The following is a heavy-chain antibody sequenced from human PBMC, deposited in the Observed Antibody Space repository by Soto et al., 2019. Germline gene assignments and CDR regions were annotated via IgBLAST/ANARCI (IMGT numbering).Heavy chain of an antibody. J-gene: IGHJ4*02. Sequence: QVQLVQSGAEVKKPGSSVKVSCKASGGTFSSYAISWVRQAPGQGLEWMGGIIPIFGTANYTQKFQGRVTXXADESTSTAYMELSSLRSEDTAVYYCARVPNRFLEWPGGEYWGQGTLVTVSS. D-gene: IGHD3-3*01. CDR2: IIPIFGTA. CDR3: ARVPNRFLEWPGGEY. CDR1: GGTFSSYA. V-gene: IGHV1-69*12.